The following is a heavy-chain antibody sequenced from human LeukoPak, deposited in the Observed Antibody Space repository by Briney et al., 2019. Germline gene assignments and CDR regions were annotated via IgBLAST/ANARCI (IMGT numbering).Heavy chain of an antibody. V-gene: IGHV4-59*08. Sequence: DPSETLSLTCTVSGGSISSYYWSWIRQPPGKGLEWIGYIYYSGSTNYNPSLKSRVTISVDTSKNQFSLKLSSVTAADTAVYSCARFSPDNWNDVEDDYWGQGTLVTVSS. CDR1: GGSISSYY. D-gene: IGHD1-20*01. J-gene: IGHJ4*02. CDR2: IYYSGST. CDR3: ARFSPDNWNDVEDDY.